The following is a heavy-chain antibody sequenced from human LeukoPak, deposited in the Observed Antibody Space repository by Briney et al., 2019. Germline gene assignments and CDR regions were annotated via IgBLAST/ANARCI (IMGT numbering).Heavy chain of an antibody. CDR3: AKEIWPTVTTPGWTYFDY. V-gene: IGHV3-43*01. CDR2: ISWDGGSK. J-gene: IGHJ4*02. Sequence: GGSLRLSCAASGFMFEDYSMHWVRQAPGKGLEWVSVISWDGGSKYYADSVKGRFTISRDNSKNTLYLQMNSLRAEDTAVYYCAKEIWPTVTTPGWTYFDYWGQGALVTVSS. CDR1: GFMFEDYS. D-gene: IGHD4-17*01.